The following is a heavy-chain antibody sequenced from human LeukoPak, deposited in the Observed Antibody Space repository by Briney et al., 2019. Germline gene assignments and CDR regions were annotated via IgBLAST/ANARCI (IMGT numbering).Heavy chain of an antibody. CDR3: AKDSQYYYDSSGYYYE. CDR1: GFTFTSYA. CDR2: ISGSGGST. V-gene: IGHV3-23*01. D-gene: IGHD3-22*01. Sequence: GGSLRLSCAASGFTFTSYAMNWVRQAPGKGLEWVSAISGSGGSTYYADSVKGRFTISRDNSKNTLYLQMNSLRAEDTAVYYCAKDSQYYYDSSGYYYEWGQGTLVTISS. J-gene: IGHJ4*02.